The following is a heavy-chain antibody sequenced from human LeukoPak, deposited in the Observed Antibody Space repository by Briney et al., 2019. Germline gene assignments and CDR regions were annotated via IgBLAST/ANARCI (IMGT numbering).Heavy chain of an antibody. J-gene: IGHJ6*03. V-gene: IGHV3-30*02. Sequence: GGSLRLSCAASGFTFSSYGMHWVRQAPGKGLEWVAFIRYDGSNKYYADSVKGRFTISRDNSKNTLYLQMKSLRAEDTAVYYWAKEGCSSTSCAPYYYYYMDVWGKGTTVTVSS. CDR2: IRYDGSNK. CDR3: AKEGCSSTSCAPYYYYYMDV. CDR1: GFTFSSYG. D-gene: IGHD2-2*01.